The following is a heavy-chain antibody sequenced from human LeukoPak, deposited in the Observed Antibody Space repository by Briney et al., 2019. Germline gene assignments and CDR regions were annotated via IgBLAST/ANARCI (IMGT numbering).Heavy chain of an antibody. D-gene: IGHD1-26*01. CDR3: ARQSVGATTSFNY. V-gene: IGHV5-51*01. CDR1: GYSFTSYW. CDR2: MYPGDSDT. Sequence: GESLKISWKGSGYSFTSYWIGWVRQMPGKGLEWMGIMYPGDSDTRYSPSFQGQVTISADKSISTAYLQWSSLKASDTAMYYCARQSVGATTSFNYWRQGSLVTVSS. J-gene: IGHJ4*02.